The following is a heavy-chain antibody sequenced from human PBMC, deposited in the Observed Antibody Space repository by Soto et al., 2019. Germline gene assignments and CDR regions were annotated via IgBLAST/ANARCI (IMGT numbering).Heavy chain of an antibody. CDR3: ARDGRTRFGESWFDP. D-gene: IGHD3-10*01. J-gene: IGHJ5*02. Sequence: PSETLSLTCTVSGGSISSGGYYWSWIRQHPGKGLEWIGYIYYSGSTYYNPSLKSRVTISVDTSKNQFSLKLSSVTAADTAVYYCARDGRTRFGESWFDPWGQGTLVTVSS. CDR1: GGSISSGGYY. CDR2: IYYSGST. V-gene: IGHV4-31*03.